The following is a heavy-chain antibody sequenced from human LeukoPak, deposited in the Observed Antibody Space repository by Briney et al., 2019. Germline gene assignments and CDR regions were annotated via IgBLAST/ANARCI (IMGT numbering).Heavy chain of an antibody. J-gene: IGHJ4*02. CDR1: GFNFRGYG. Sequence: GGSLRLSCAASGFNFRGYGMHWVRQAPGKGLEWVTFIHYDGRNQYYADSVKGRFTISRDNSKNTLYLQMNSLRPEDTAVYYCAKAAYDSSGSWYYFDYWGQGALVTVSS. CDR3: AKAAYDSSGSWYYFDY. CDR2: IHYDGRNQ. V-gene: IGHV3-30*02. D-gene: IGHD3-22*01.